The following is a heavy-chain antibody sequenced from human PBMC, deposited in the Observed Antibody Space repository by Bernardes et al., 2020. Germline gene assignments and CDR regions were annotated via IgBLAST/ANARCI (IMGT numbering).Heavy chain of an antibody. CDR3: AKPRTDGAYDPFDS. D-gene: IGHD5-12*01. J-gene: IGHJ4*02. CDR2: ISKGGDTT. CDR1: GFTFSTYA. V-gene: IGHV3-23*01. Sequence: GGSLRLSCAASGFTFSTYAMSWVRQAPGKGLEWVSSISKGGDTTHYADSVRGRFTISRDNSKNTLYLDMDSLRAEDTAIYYCAKPRTDGAYDPFDSWGQGSLVTVSS.